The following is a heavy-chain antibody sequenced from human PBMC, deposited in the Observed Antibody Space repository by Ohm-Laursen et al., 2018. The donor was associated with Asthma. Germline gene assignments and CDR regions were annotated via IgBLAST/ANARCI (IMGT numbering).Heavy chain of an antibody. J-gene: IGHJ4*02. CDR1: GGSISSGGYP. CDR3: ARGTFYYESTGYYFFDH. CDR2: IYYSGIT. D-gene: IGHD3-22*01. V-gene: IGHV4-31*03. Sequence: TLSLTCSVSGGSISSGGYPWSWIRQHPGKGLEWVGYIYYSGITYSNPSLRSRVSISVDTSKNQFSLKLSPVTAADTAVYYCARGTFYYESTGYYFFDHWGQGALVTVSS.